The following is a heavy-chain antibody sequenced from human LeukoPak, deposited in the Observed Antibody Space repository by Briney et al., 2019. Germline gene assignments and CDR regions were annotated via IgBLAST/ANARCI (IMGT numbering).Heavy chain of an antibody. D-gene: IGHD2-15*01. V-gene: IGHV3-30*03. Sequence: GGSLRLSCAASGFTFSSYGMHWVRQAPGKGLEWVAVISYDGSNKYYADSVKGRFTISRDNSKNTLYLQMNSLRAEDTAVYYCAGRKYFDYWGQGTLVTVSS. J-gene: IGHJ4*02. CDR1: GFTFSSYG. CDR3: AGRKYFDY. CDR2: ISYDGSNK.